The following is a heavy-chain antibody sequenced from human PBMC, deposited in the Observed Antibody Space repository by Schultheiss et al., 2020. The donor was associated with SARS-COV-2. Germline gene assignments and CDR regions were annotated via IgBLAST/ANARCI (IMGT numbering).Heavy chain of an antibody. V-gene: IGHV3-30*04. CDR3: AKGRGYDYYYMDV. J-gene: IGHJ6*03. D-gene: IGHD3-16*01. Sequence: GGSLRLSCAASGFTFSSYAMHWVRQAPGKGLEWVAVISYDGSNKYYADSVKGRFTISRDNSKNTLYLQMNSLRAEDTAVYYCAKGRGYDYYYMDVWGKGTTVTGSS. CDR1: GFTFSSYA. CDR2: ISYDGSNK.